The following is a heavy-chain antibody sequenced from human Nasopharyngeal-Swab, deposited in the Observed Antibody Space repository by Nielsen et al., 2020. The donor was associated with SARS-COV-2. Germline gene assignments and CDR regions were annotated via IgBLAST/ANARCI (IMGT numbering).Heavy chain of an antibody. D-gene: IGHD3-3*01. CDR3: AKEGPGMFGVVGLDV. CDR2: ISYDGINK. Sequence: SCTASGFIFSNYGMHWVRQAPGKGLEWVAVISYDGINKYNADSVKGRFTISRDNSKDTLYLQMNSLRPEDTAVYTCAKEGPGMFGVVGLDVWGQGTTVTVSS. V-gene: IGHV3-30*18. CDR1: GFIFSNYG. J-gene: IGHJ6*02.